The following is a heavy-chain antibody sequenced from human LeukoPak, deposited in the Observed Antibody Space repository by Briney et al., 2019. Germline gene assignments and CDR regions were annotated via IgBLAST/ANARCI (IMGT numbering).Heavy chain of an antibody. CDR3: ARDRDYYGSGSFDY. J-gene: IGHJ4*02. D-gene: IGHD3-10*01. CDR1: GFTFSSYL. Sequence: GGSLRLSCAASGFTFSSYLMSWVRQAPGKGLEWVANIKQDGSEEYYVDSVKGRFTISRDNAKNSLYLQMNSLRAEDTAVYYCARDRDYYGSGSFDYWGQGTLVTVSS. V-gene: IGHV3-7*01. CDR2: IKQDGSEE.